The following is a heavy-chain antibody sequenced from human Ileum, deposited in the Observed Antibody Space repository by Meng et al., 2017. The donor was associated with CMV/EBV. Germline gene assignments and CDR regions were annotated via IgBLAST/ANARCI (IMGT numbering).Heavy chain of an antibody. CDR3: AREPGGWFDP. Sequence: GGSLRLSCAASGFSFNIYSMNWLRQAPGKGLEWVASINQDGSEKYYVDSVKGRFTISRDNAENSLYLQMNSLRAEDTAVYYCAREPGGWFDPWGQGTLVTVSS. D-gene: IGHD1-14*01. CDR1: GFSFNIYS. V-gene: IGHV3-7*01. J-gene: IGHJ5*02. CDR2: INQDGSEK.